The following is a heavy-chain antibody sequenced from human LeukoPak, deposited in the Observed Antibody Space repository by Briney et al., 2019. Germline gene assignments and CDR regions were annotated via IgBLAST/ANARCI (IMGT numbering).Heavy chain of an antibody. J-gene: IGHJ4*02. CDR2: IYHSGST. D-gene: IGHD4-23*01. CDR1: GGSISSGGYS. V-gene: IGHV4-30-2*05. Sequence: SETLTLTCAVSGGSISSGGYSWSWIRQPPGKGLEWIGYIYHSGSTYYNPSLKSRVTISLDTSKKHFSLRLTSVTAADTAVYYCAAGTTVVTPDYWGQGTLVTVSS. CDR3: AAGTTVVTPDY.